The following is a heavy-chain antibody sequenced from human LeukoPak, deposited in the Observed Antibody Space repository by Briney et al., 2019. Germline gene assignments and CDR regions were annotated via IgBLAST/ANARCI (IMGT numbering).Heavy chain of an antibody. CDR2: INPNSGGT. CDR3: ASGNKKYQLLEYYYNSYTAV. Sequence: ASVNVSCKPSGYTLTGYYMHWVRQAPRQPLDLIGWINPNSGGTNYAQKFQGRVTMNRDTSISTAYMELSRLRSDETAVYSCASGNKKYQLLEYYYNSYTAVSGKGRTVTVSS. D-gene: IGHD2-2*01. V-gene: IGHV1-2*02. J-gene: IGHJ6*03. CDR1: GYTLTGYY.